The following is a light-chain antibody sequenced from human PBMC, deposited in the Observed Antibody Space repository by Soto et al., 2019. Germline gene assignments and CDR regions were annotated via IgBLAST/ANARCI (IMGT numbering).Light chain of an antibody. CDR1: SSNIGSNY. CDR3: AAWEGSRSGPV. V-gene: IGLV1-47*01. Sequence: QSVLTQPPSASGTPGQRVTISCSGSSSNIGSNYVYWYQQPPGTAPKLLIYRNNQRPSGVPDRFSGSKSGTSASLAISGLRSEDEADYYCAAWEGSRSGPVFGGGTQLTVL. CDR2: RNN. J-gene: IGLJ7*01.